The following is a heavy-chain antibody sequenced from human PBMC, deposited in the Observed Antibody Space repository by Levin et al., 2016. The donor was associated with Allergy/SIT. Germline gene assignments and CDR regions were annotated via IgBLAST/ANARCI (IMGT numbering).Heavy chain of an antibody. Sequence: GESLKISCKGSGYSFTSYWIGWVRQMPGKGLEWMGIIYPGDSDTRYSPSFQGQVTISADKSISTAYLQWSSLKASDTAMYYCARRALTHCSSTSCPPHFDYWGQGTLVTVSS. V-gene: IGHV5-51*01. D-gene: IGHD2-2*01. CDR2: IYPGDSDT. CDR3: ARRALTHCSSTSCPPHFDY. J-gene: IGHJ4*02. CDR1: GYSFTSYW.